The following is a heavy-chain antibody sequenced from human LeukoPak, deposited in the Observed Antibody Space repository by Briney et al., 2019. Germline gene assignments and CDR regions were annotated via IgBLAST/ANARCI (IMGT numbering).Heavy chain of an antibody. V-gene: IGHV4-59*01. D-gene: IGHD4-11*01. CDR1: GGSISGDY. J-gene: IGHJ6*02. Sequence: SETLSLTCTVSGGSISGDYWSWIRQAPGKGLEWIAYIYYSGSTNYNPSLKSRVTISVDTSKNQFSLKLSSVTAADTAVYYCARGYSNYYYGMDVWGQGTTVTVSS. CDR2: IYYSGST. CDR3: ARGYSNYYYGMDV.